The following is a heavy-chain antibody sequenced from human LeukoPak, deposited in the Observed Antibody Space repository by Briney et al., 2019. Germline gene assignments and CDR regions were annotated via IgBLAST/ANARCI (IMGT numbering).Heavy chain of an antibody. CDR1: GYSFTSYW. D-gene: IGHD3-10*01. J-gene: IGHJ6*04. CDR2: IDPSDSYT. V-gene: IGHV5-10-1*01. CDR3: ARRQLEYYYGSGSPAGGMDV. Sequence: NRGESLKISCKGSGYSFTSYWISWVRQMPGKGLEWMGRIDPSDSYTNYSPSFQGHVPISANKSISTAYLQWSSLKASDTAMYYCARRQLEYYYGSGSPAGGMDVWGKGTTVTVSS.